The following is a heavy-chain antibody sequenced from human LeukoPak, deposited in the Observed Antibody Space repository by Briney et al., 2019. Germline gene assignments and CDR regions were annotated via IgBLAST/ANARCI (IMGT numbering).Heavy chain of an antibody. CDR1: GGSISSYY. J-gene: IGHJ3*02. CDR3: ARDPRDSSGFTDAFDI. D-gene: IGHD3-22*01. CDR2: IYYSGST. V-gene: IGHV4-59*01. Sequence: SETLSLACTVSGGSISSYYWSWVRQPPGKGLEWIGYIYYSGSTNYNPSLKSRVTISVDTSKNQFSLKLSSVTAADTAVYYCARDPRDSSGFTDAFDIWGQGTVVTVSS.